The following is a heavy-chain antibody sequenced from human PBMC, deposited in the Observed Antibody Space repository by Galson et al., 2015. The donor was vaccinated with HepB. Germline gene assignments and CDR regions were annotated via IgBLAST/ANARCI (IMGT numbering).Heavy chain of an antibody. J-gene: IGHJ4*02. CDR2: IRYDGSNK. CDR1: GFTFSSYG. V-gene: IGHV3-30*02. D-gene: IGHD5-12*01. CDR3: AKEEGWMRTYYFDY. Sequence: SLRLSCAASGFTFSSYGMHWVRQAPGKGLEWVAFIRYDGSNKYYADSVKGRFTISGDNSKNTLYLQMNSLRAEDTAVYYCAKEEGWMRTYYFDYWGQGTLVTVSS.